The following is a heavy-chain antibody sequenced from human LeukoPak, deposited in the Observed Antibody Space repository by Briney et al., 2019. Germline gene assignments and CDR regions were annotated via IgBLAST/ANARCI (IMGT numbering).Heavy chain of an antibody. V-gene: IGHV3-43*02. CDR2: ISGDGGST. CDR3: AKDSVDTAMVPLYYMDV. CDR1: GFTFDDYA. D-gene: IGHD5-18*01. Sequence: PGGSLRLSCAASGFTFDDYAMHWARQAPGKGLEWVSLISGDGGSTYYADSVKGRFTISRDNSKNSLYLQMNSLRTEDTALYYCAKDSVDTAMVPLYYMDVWGKGTTVTVSS. J-gene: IGHJ6*03.